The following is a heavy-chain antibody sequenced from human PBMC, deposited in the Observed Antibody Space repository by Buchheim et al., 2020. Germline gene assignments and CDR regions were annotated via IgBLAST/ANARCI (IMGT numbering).Heavy chain of an antibody. Sequence: QVQLVESGGGVVQPGRSLRLSCAASGFTFSSYGMHWVRQAPGKGLEWVAVISYDGSNKYYADSVKGRFTISRDNSKNTLYLQMNSLRAEDTAVYYCAKDHFFGYYPDYFDYGGQGTL. J-gene: IGHJ4*02. D-gene: IGHD1-26*01. CDR3: AKDHFFGYYPDYFDY. V-gene: IGHV3-30*18. CDR2: ISYDGSNK. CDR1: GFTFSSYG.